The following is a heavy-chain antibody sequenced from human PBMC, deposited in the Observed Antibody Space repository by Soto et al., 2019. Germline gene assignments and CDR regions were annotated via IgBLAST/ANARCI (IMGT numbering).Heavy chain of an antibody. D-gene: IGHD2-21*01. V-gene: IGHV1-69*01. CDR1: GGTFSNYA. CDR3: ARDRQPHPRDRYYYYYGMDV. CDR2: IIPMYGTA. Sequence: QVQLVQSGAEVKKPGSSVKVSCKASGGTFSNYAFSWVRQAPGQGLEWMGAIIPMYGTANYAEKFQDRVTIIADDSTRTVSMELSSLRSEDTAVYYCARDRQPHPRDRYYYYYGMDVWGQGTTVTVSS. J-gene: IGHJ6*02.